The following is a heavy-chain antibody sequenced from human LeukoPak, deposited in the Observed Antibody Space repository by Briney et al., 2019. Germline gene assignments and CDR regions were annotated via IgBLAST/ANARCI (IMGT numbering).Heavy chain of an antibody. CDR3: ARNYDFWSGYYNVGY. CDR1: GFTFDDYA. D-gene: IGHD3-3*01. V-gene: IGHV3-30-3*01. Sequence: PGGSLRLSCAASGFTFDDYAMHWVRQAPGKGLEWVAVISYDGSNKYYADSVKGRFTISRDNSKNTLYLQMNSLRAEDTAVYYCARNYDFWSGYYNVGYWGQGTLVTVSS. CDR2: ISYDGSNK. J-gene: IGHJ4*02.